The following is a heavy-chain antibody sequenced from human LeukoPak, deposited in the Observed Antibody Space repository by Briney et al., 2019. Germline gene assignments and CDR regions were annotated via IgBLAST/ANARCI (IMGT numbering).Heavy chain of an antibody. CDR3: TRDLLYSSSSDGQGY. D-gene: IGHD6-6*01. CDR2: VHTSGST. CDR1: GDSISSYY. J-gene: IGHJ4*02. Sequence: SETLSLTCTVSGDSISSYYWSWIRQPAGKGLEWIGRVHTSGSTNYNPSLKSRVTMSVDTAKNQFSLKVGSVTAADTAVYYCTRDLLYSSSSDGQGYWGQGTLVTVSS. V-gene: IGHV4-4*07.